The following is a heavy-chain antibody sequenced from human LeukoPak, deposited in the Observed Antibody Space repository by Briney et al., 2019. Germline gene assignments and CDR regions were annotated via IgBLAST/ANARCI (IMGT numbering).Heavy chain of an antibody. D-gene: IGHD2/OR15-2a*01. CDR1: GFSFNSYT. J-gene: IGHJ6*02. CDR2: ISPVSSYT. Sequence: GGSLKLSCLASGFSFNSYTMNWVREAPGKGLGWVSTISPVSSYTWYAESVKGRFTISRDNPKNSLYLQMDSLRAEDTAVYYCVRDVSRRIGMDVWGQGTTVTVSS. CDR3: VRDVSRRIGMDV. V-gene: IGHV3-21*01.